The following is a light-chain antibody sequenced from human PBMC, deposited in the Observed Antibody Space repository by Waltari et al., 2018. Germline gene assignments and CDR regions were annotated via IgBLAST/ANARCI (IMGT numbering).Light chain of an antibody. Sequence: QSVLTQPPSVSGVPRRRVTISCSGSNSNIGNNAVAWYQQIPGRATKLLIYYNDLLSSGVSDRFSGSKSGSSASLAISGLQSEDEADYYCATWDDTLSGWVFGGGTKLTVL. J-gene: IGLJ3*02. CDR1: NSNIGNNA. CDR3: ATWDDTLSGWV. V-gene: IGLV1-36*01. CDR2: YND.